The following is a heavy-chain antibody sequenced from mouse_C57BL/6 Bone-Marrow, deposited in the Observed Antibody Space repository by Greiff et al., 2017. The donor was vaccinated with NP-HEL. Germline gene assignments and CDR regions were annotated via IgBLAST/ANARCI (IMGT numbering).Heavy chain of an antibody. J-gene: IGHJ1*03. CDR2: IDPSDSYT. V-gene: IGHV1-69*01. CDR3: ARDGCWNFDV. D-gene: IGHD2-3*01. Sequence: VQLQQPGAELVMPGASVKLSCKASGYTFTSYWMHWVKQRPGQGLEWIGEIDPSDSYTNYNQKFKGKSTLTVDKSSSTAYMQLSSLTSEDSAVYYCARDGCWNFDVWGTGTAVTVTS. CDR1: GYTFTSYW.